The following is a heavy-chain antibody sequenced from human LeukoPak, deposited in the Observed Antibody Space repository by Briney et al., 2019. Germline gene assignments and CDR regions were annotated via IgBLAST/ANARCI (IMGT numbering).Heavy chain of an antibody. V-gene: IGHV3-66*01. CDR1: GFTVSSYY. CDR3: ARDSSSYGIDY. Sequence: GGSLRLSCVASGFTVSSYYMSWVRQAPGKGLEWVSVIQSGGSTYYADSVRGRFTISRDYSKNTLYVQMNSLRAEDTAVYYCARDSSSYGIDYWGQGTLVTVSS. CDR2: IQSGGST. J-gene: IGHJ4*02. D-gene: IGHD6-13*01.